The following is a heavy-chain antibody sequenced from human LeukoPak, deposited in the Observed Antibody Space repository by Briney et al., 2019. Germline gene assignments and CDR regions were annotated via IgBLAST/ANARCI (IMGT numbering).Heavy chain of an antibody. D-gene: IGHD3-16*02. J-gene: IGHJ4*02. V-gene: IGHV1-18*01. CDR3: AREAAHYDYVWGSYPTFDY. CDR1: GYTFTSYG. CDR2: ISAYNGNT. Sequence: ASVNVSCTASGYTFTSYGISWVRQAPGQGLEWMGWISAYNGNTNYAQKFQGRVTITADESTSTAYMELSSLRSEDTAVYYCAREAAHYDYVWGSYPTFDYWGQGTLVTVSS.